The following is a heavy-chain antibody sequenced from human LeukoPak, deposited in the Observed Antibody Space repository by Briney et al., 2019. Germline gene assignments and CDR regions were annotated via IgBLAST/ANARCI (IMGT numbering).Heavy chain of an antibody. J-gene: IGHJ5*02. V-gene: IGHV3-23*01. CDR2: ISDSDST. CDR1: GFTFSSYA. CDR3: AKTISGYCSTSSCLNWFDP. D-gene: IGHD2-2*03. Sequence: PGGSLRLSCAASGFTFSSYAMTWVRRSPGKGLEGVSTISDSDSTYYADSVKGRFNISRDNSKNTLYLKMNSLRGEDTAVYYCAKTISGYCSTSSCLNWFDPWGQGTLVTVSS.